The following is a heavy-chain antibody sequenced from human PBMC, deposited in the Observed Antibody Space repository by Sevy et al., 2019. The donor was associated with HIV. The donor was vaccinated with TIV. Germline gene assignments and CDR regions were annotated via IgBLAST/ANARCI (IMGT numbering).Heavy chain of an antibody. D-gene: IGHD6-19*01. CDR3: ARHNGGWYATITYYFDY. Sequence: SETLSLTCTVSGGSISSNNYYWGWIRQPPGKGLEWIGSIYYSGSTYYNPSLKSRVTISVDTSKNQFSLKLSSVTAADTAVFYCARHNGGWYATITYYFDYWGQGTLVTVSS. V-gene: IGHV4-39*01. J-gene: IGHJ4*02. CDR2: IYYSGST. CDR1: GGSISSNNYY.